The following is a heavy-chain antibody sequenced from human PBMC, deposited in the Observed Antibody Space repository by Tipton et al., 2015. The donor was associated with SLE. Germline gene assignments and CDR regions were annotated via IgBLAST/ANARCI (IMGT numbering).Heavy chain of an antibody. CDR1: GGSISSSSYH. Sequence: TLSLTCTVSGGSISSSSYHWGWIRQPPGKGLEWIGSIFHTGRTYNNLSLKSRLSISIDMSKNQFSLKLTSVTAADTAVYYCTRDPYYYDSSGSPYSYWGQGTLVTVSS. J-gene: IGHJ4*02. CDR3: TRDPYYYDSSGSPYSY. D-gene: IGHD3-22*01. CDR2: IFHTGRT. V-gene: IGHV4-39*07.